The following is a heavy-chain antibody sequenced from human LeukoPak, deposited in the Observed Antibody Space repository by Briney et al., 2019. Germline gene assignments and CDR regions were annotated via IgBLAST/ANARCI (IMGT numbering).Heavy chain of an antibody. CDR3: ARDGPDYYGSGTAPWAY. CDR1: GYTFTAYY. D-gene: IGHD3-10*01. J-gene: IGHJ4*02. Sequence: ASVKVSCKASGYTFTAYYMHWVRQAPGQGLEWMGWINPNSGGTNYAQKFQGRVTMTRETSISTAYMELSRLRSDDTAVYYCARDGPDYYGSGTAPWAYWGQGTLVTVSS. CDR2: INPNSGGT. V-gene: IGHV1-2*02.